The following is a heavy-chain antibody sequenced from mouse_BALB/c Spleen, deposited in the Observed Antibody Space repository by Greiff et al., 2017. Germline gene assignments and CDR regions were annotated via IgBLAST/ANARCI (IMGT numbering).Heavy chain of an antibody. CDR1: GFTFSSYG. Sequence: EVKLVESGGDLVKPGGSLKLSCAASGFTFSSYGMSWVRQTPDKRLEWVATISSGGSYTYYPDSVKGRFTISRDNAKNTLDLQMSSLKSEDAAMYYYARLYYGSKNCFAYWGQGTTLTVSS. J-gene: IGHJ2*01. CDR3: ARLYYGSKNCFAY. CDR2: ISSGGSYT. D-gene: IGHD1-1*01. V-gene: IGHV5-6*01.